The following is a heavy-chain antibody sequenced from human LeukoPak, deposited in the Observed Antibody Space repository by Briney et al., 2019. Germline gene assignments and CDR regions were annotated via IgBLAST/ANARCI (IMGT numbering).Heavy chain of an antibody. Sequence: GGSLRLSCAASGFTVSSNYMSWVRQAPGKGLEWVSVIYSGGSTYYADSVKGRFTISRDNSKNTLYLQMNSLRAEDTAVYYCARGNSGYGGGFDHWGQGTLVTVSS. CDR3: ARGNSGYGGGFDH. CDR1: GFTVSSNY. CDR2: IYSGGST. V-gene: IGHV3-53*01. J-gene: IGHJ4*02. D-gene: IGHD5-12*01.